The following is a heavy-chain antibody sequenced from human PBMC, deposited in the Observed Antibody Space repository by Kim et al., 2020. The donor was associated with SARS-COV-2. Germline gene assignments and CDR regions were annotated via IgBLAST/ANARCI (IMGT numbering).Heavy chain of an antibody. CDR2: IFSNDEK. CDR3: ARIEIVGVHWYFDL. CDR1: GFSLSNARMG. Sequence: SGPTLVNPTETLTLTCTVSGFSLSNARMGVSWIRQPPGKALEWLAHIFSNDEKSYSISLKNRLTISKDTSKSQVVLTMTNMDPVDTATYYCARIEIVGVHWYFDLWGRGTLVTVSS. V-gene: IGHV2-26*01. D-gene: IGHD1-26*01. J-gene: IGHJ2*01.